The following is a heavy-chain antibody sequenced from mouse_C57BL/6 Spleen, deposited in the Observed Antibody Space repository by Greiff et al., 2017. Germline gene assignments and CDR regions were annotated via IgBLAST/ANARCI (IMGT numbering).Heavy chain of an antibody. V-gene: IGHV1-81*01. CDR1: GYTFTSYG. J-gene: IGHJ3*01. D-gene: IGHD1-1*01. CDR2: IYPRSGNT. Sequence: QVQLKESGAELARPGASVKLSCKASGYTFTSYGISWVKQRTGQGLEWIGEIYPRSGNTYYNEKFKGKATLTADKSSSTAYMELRSLTSEDSAVYFCARSLIYYYGSSPPWFAYWGQGTLVTVSA. CDR3: ARSLIYYYGSSPPWFAY.